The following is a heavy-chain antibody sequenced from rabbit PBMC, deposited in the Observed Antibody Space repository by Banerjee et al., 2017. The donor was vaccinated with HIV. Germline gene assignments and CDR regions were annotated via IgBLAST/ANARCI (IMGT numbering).Heavy chain of an antibody. J-gene: IGHJ6*01. CDR3: AKYSNIFGMVL. CDR2: IYGGSRGSP. CDR1: GFSFSNKYV. V-gene: IGHV1S45*01. Sequence: QEQLVESGGGLVQPDGSLTLTCKASGFSFSNKYVMFCVRQAPGKGLEWIVYIYGGSRGSPCYASWAKGRFTISKTSSTPVTLEMTSVTAADTATYFCAKYSNIFGMVLWGQGTFVTVS.